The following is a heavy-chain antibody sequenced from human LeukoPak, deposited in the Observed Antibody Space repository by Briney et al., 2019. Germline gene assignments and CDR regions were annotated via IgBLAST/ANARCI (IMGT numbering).Heavy chain of an antibody. CDR3: ARAGSLSVPADNWFDP. J-gene: IGHJ5*02. CDR1: GGTFSSYA. D-gene: IGHD3-10*01. Sequence: SVKVSCKASGGTFSSYAISWVRQAPGQGLEWMGVIIPIFGTANYAQKFQGRVTITTDESTSTAYMELSSLRSEDTAVYYCARAGSLSVPADNWFDPWGQGTLVTVSS. V-gene: IGHV1-69*05. CDR2: IIPIFGTA.